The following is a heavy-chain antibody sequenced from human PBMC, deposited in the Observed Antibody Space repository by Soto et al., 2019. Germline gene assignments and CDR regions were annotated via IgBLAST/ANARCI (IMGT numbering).Heavy chain of an antibody. CDR1: GYTFTSYA. CDR2: INAGNGNT. D-gene: IGHD3-22*01. V-gene: IGHV1-3*01. Sequence: GASVKVSFKASGYTFTSYAMHWVRQAPGQRLEWMGCINAGNGNTKYSQKFQGRVTITRDTSASTAYMELSSLRSEDTAVHYCARGNRHYYDSSGYYKGHYYYYGMDVWGQGTTVTVSS. CDR3: ARGNRHYYDSSGYYKGHYYYYGMDV. J-gene: IGHJ6*02.